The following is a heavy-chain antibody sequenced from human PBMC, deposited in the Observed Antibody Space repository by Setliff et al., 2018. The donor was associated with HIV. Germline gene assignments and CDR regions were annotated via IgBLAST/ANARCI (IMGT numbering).Heavy chain of an antibody. J-gene: IGHJ4*02. Sequence: ASVKVSCKASGYIFTDYYMHWVRQAPGQELGWMGRINPNSGGTNYAQKFQGRVTMTRDTSISTAYTELSSLRSEDTATYYCARGKTWLRFLDYWGQGTLVTVSS. CDR1: GYIFTDYY. CDR3: ARGKTWLRFLDY. V-gene: IGHV1-2*06. CDR2: INPNSGGT. D-gene: IGHD5-12*01.